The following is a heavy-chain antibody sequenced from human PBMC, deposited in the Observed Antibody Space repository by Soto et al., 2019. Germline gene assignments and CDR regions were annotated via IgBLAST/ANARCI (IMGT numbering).Heavy chain of an antibody. Sequence: VQLLESGGGLVQPGGSLRLSCAASGFTFSSYGITWVRQAPGMGLEWVSFSSATGAGTYYAASLKGRFTISKANSNNSLYLQITSLRSDDTAVYYCAKDQRAGGNYCFYSDFWGQGALLIGAS. CDR3: AKDQRAGGNYCFYSDF. J-gene: IGHJ4*02. V-gene: IGHV3-23*01. CDR1: GFTFSSYG. CDR2: SSATGAGT. D-gene: IGHD1-7*01.